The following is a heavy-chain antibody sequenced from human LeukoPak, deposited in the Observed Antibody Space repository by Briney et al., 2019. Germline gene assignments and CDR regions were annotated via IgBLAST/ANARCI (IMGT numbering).Heavy chain of an antibody. V-gene: IGHV3-23*01. J-gene: IGHJ2*01. D-gene: IGHD2-2*02. CDR1: GFTFSSYA. CDR2: ISGSGGST. Sequence: GGSLRLSCAASGFTFSSYAMSWVRQAPGKGLEWVSAISGSGGSTYYADSVKGRFTISRDNAKNSLYLQMNSLRAEDTAVYYCARGHTDWYFDLWGRGTLVTVSS. CDR3: ARGHTDWYFDL.